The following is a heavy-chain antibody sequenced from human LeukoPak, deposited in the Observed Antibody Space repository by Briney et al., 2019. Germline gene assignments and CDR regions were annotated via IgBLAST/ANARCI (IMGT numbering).Heavy chain of an antibody. CDR2: IYHSGNT. CDR3: ARDIVDGYNFFAAFDI. Sequence: SETLSLTCTVSDYSISNGYFWGWIRQPPGKGLEWIASIYHSGNTYYNPSLKSRVTISVDTSKNQFSLKLSSVTAADTAVYYCARDIVDGYNFFAAFDIWGQGTMVTVSS. J-gene: IGHJ3*02. V-gene: IGHV4-38-2*02. D-gene: IGHD5-24*01. CDR1: DYSISNGYF.